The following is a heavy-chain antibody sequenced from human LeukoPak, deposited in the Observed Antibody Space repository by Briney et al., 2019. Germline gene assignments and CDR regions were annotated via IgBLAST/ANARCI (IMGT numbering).Heavy chain of an antibody. J-gene: IGHJ4*02. Sequence: PGGSLRLSCAASGFASSSYWMSWVRQAPGKGLEWVANIKQDGSEKYYVDSVKGRFTISRDNAKNSLYLQMNSLRAEDTAVYYCARIRDSGAMIVAYYFDYWGQGTLVTVSS. CDR3: ARIRDSGAMIVAYYFDY. CDR2: IKQDGSEK. V-gene: IGHV3-7*01. CDR1: GFASSSYW. D-gene: IGHD3-22*01.